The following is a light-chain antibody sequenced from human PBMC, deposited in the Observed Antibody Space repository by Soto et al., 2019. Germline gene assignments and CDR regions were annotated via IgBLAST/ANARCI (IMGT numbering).Light chain of an antibody. V-gene: IGKV3-15*01. CDR2: AAS. CDR3: QHCYRSPGT. J-gene: IGKJ3*01. Sequence: EIVMTQSPATLSVSPGERATLSCRASQTVSSNLAWFQQKPGQAPRLLIFAASTRATGIPARFSGSGSGTEFTLTISSLQSEDVAVYYCQHCYRSPGTFGPGTKVDIK. CDR1: QTVSSN.